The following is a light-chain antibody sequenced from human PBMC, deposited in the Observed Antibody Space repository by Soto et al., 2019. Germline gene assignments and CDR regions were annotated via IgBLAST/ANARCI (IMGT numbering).Light chain of an antibody. CDR3: HHFGSSPET. V-gene: IGKV3-20*01. Sequence: EVVLTQSPGTLSLSPGERATLSCRARQSVADRYLAWYQQKPGRAPRLLFYAATRRATGIPDRFSGSGSGTDFTLTMSTLERDDFAVYYCHHFGSSPETFGQGPKVE. CDR1: QSVADRY. J-gene: IGKJ1*01. CDR2: AAT.